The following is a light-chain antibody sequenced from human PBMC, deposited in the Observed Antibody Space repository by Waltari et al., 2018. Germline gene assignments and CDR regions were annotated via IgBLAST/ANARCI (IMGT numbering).Light chain of an antibody. Sequence: EVVSTQSPGTLSLSPGDRATLSCRASQSIGRYLVWYQQRPGQAPRLLIYAASTRATGIPDRFSGSGSGTDFTLTISRLEPEDFAVYYCQNHERLPATFGQGTKVEIK. J-gene: IGKJ1*01. CDR1: QSIGRY. CDR2: AAS. CDR3: QNHERLPAT. V-gene: IGKV3-20*01.